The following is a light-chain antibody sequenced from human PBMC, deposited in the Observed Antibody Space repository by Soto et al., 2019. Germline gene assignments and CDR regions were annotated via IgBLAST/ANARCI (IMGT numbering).Light chain of an antibody. V-gene: IGKV3-11*01. J-gene: IGKJ5*01. CDR1: QSINSK. CDR2: DAS. Sequence: TNSPATLSVSPGDRSTLSCRASQSINSKLAWYQQQPGQAPRLLIYDASNRATGIPARFSGSGSGTDFTLTISSLETEDFAVYYGQQRSNWPTITFGQGTRLEIK. CDR3: QQRSNWPTIT.